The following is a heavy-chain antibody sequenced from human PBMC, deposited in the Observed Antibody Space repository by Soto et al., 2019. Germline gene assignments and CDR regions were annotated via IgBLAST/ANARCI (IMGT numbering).Heavy chain of an antibody. V-gene: IGHV1-18*01. J-gene: IGHJ4*02. CDR3: ARFYASGSYPYDY. CDR1: GYTFTTYG. Sequence: ASVKVSCKASGYTFTTYGISWVRQAPGQGLEWMGWNSAYNGNTNYAQNLQGRVTMTTDTSTSTAYMELRSLRSDDTAVYYCARFYASGSYPYDYWGQGTLVTVSS. D-gene: IGHD3-10*01. CDR2: NSAYNGNT.